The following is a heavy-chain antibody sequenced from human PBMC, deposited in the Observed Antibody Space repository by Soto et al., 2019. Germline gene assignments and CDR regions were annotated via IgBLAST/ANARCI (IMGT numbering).Heavy chain of an antibody. Sequence: PSETLSFTCAVSGGSISSGGYSWSWIRQPPGKGLEWIGYIYHSGSTYYNPSLKSRVTISVDRSKNQFSLKLSSVTAADTAVYYCARGRKARGYCSGGSCYSYLTWFDPWGQGTLVTVSS. CDR3: ARGRKARGYCSGGSCYSYLTWFDP. CDR1: GGSISSGGYS. V-gene: IGHV4-30-2*01. J-gene: IGHJ5*02. CDR2: IYHSGST. D-gene: IGHD2-15*01.